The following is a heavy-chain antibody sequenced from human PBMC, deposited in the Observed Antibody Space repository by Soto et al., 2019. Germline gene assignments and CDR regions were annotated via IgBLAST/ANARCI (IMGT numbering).Heavy chain of an antibody. CDR1: GFTFSSYG. V-gene: IGHV3-33*01. CDR3: ARTLLPHDAFDI. D-gene: IGHD3-22*01. Sequence: QVPLVESGGGVVQPGRSLRLSCAASGFTFSSYGMHWVRQAPGKGLEWVAVIWYDGSNKYYADSVKGRFTISRDNSKNTLYLQMNSLRAEDTAVYYCARTLLPHDAFDIWGQGTMVTVSS. CDR2: IWYDGSNK. J-gene: IGHJ3*02.